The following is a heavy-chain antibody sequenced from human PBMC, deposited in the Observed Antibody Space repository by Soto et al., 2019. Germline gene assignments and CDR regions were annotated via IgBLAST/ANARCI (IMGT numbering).Heavy chain of an antibody. V-gene: IGHV1-3*01. D-gene: IGHD6-6*01. CDR2: INAGNGNT. CDR3: ARGYRSSCVWFGR. CDR1: GYTFTSYA. Sequence: ASVKVSCKASGYTFTSYAMHWVRQAPGQRLEWMGWINAGNGNTKYSQKLQGRVTITRDTSASTAYMELSSLRSEDTAVYYCARGYRSSCVWFGRWGQVTLVTICS. J-gene: IGHJ5*02.